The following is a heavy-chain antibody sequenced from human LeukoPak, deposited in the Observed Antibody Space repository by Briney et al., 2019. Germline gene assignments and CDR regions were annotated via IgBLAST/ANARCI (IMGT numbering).Heavy chain of an antibody. D-gene: IGHD3-3*01. Sequence: GGSLRLSCAASGFTFSNFAMHWVRQAPGKGLEWVAVISYDGDNEYYADSVKGQFTISRDNSKDRLYLQMNSLRPEDTAMYYCARDQYDTWSRRGNFDSWGQGILVIVSS. CDR1: GFTFSNFA. CDR2: ISYDGDNE. V-gene: IGHV3-30-3*01. CDR3: ARDQYDTWSRRGNFDS. J-gene: IGHJ4*02.